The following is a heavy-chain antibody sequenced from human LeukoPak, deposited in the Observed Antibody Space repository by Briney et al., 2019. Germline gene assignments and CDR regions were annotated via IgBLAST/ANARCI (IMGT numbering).Heavy chain of an antibody. D-gene: IGHD4-17*01. Sequence: ASVKVSCKASGYTFTGFYMHWVRQAPGQGLEWMGWINPNSGGTNYAQKFQGRVTMTRGTSINTAYMELSRLRSDDTAVYYCASPYLIYGDYGFDYWGQGTLVTVSS. CDR2: INPNSGGT. V-gene: IGHV1-2*02. CDR3: ASPYLIYGDYGFDY. J-gene: IGHJ4*02. CDR1: GYTFTGFY.